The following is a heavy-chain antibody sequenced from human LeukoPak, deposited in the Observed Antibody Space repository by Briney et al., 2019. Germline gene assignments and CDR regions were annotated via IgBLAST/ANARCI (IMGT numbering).Heavy chain of an antibody. CDR2: ISGGGGST. Sequence: GGSLRLSCAASGFTFEDYDIHWVRQAPGKGLEWVSLISGGGGSTYYGDSVKVRFTISRDNSKNTLYLQMNSLRTEDTALYYCAKAWFGERSGGGFDYWGQGTLVTVSS. D-gene: IGHD3-10*01. CDR1: GFTFEDYD. J-gene: IGHJ4*02. CDR3: AKAWFGERSGGGFDY. V-gene: IGHV3-43*02.